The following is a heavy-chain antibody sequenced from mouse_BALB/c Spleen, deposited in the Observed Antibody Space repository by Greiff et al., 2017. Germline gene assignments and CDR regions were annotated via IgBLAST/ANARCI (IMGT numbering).Heavy chain of an antibody. CDR3: TRKRKDYGNLYYYAMDY. Sequence: QVQLQQSGAELVKPGASVKLSCKASGYTFTSYYMYWVKQRPGQGLEWIGEINPSNGGTNFNEKFKSKATLTVDKSSSTAYMQLSSLTSEDSAVYYCTRKRKDYGNLYYYAMDYWGQGTSVTVSS. J-gene: IGHJ4*01. CDR1: GYTFTSYY. D-gene: IGHD2-1*01. V-gene: IGHV1S81*02. CDR2: INPSNGGT.